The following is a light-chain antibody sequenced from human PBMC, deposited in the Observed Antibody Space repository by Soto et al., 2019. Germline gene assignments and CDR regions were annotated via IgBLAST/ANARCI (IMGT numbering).Light chain of an antibody. CDR2: DAS. J-gene: IGKJ4*01. CDR3: QHRSSWPA. CDR1: QSVSRN. V-gene: IGKV3-11*01. Sequence: ETVLTQSPATLSLSPVERATLSCRASQSVSRNLAWYQQKPGQAPRLLIYDASSRATGIPARFTGSGSGTDFTLTISSLEPEDFAVYYCQHRSSWPAFGGGTKVDI.